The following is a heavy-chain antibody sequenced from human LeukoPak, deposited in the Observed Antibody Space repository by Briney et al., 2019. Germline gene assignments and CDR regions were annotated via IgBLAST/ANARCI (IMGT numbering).Heavy chain of an antibody. Sequence: SVKVSCKASGGTFNGYAISWVRQAPGQGLEWMGGIIPIFGTANYAQKFQGRVTITADESTSTAYMELSSLRSEDTAVYYCARGEEGYYFDYWGQGTLVTVSS. CDR3: ARGEEGYYFDY. J-gene: IGHJ4*02. CDR2: IIPIFGTA. CDR1: GGTFNGYA. V-gene: IGHV1-69*01.